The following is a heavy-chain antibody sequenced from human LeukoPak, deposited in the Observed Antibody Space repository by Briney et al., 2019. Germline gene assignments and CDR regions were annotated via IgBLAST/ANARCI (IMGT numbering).Heavy chain of an antibody. J-gene: IGHJ4*02. D-gene: IGHD5-12*01. CDR2: ISYDGSNK. V-gene: IGHV3-30*18. CDR3: AKETSYSGSITYFDY. Sequence: GGSLRLSCAASGFTFSSYGMHWVRQAPGKGLEWVAVISYDGSNKYYADSVKGRFTISRDNSKNTLYLQMNSLRAEDTAVYYCAKETSYSGSITYFDYWGQGTLVTVSS. CDR1: GFTFSSYG.